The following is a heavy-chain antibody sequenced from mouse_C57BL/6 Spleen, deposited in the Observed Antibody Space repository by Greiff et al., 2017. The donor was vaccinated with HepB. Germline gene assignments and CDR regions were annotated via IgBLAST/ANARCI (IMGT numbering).Heavy chain of an antibody. D-gene: IGHD1-1*01. CDR2: FYPGSGSI. V-gene: IGHV1-62-2*01. J-gene: IGHJ1*03. Sequence: QVQLQQSGAELVKPGASVKLSCKASGYTFTEYTIHWVKQRSGQGLEWIGWFYPGSGSIKYNEKFKDKATLTADKSSSTVYMELSRLTSEDSAVYFCARHEEAPCYYGSSYDWYFDVWGTGTTVTVSS. CDR1: GYTFTEYT. CDR3: ARHEEAPCYYGSSYDWYFDV.